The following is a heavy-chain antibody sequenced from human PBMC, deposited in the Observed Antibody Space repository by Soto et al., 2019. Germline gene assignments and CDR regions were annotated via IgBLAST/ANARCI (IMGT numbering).Heavy chain of an antibody. CDR2: ISGSGGSS. D-gene: IGHD2-8*01. J-gene: IGHJ1*01. CDR1: GFTFSSYG. V-gene: IGHV3-23*01. Sequence: GGSLRLSCAASGFTFSSYGMSWVRQAPGKGLEWVSVISGSGGSSYYADSVRGRFTLSRDNSKNTVYLQMNSLRAEDTAVYYCAKDSPVGVPLMRDLHDWGQGTLVTVSS. CDR3: AKDSPVGVPLMRDLHD.